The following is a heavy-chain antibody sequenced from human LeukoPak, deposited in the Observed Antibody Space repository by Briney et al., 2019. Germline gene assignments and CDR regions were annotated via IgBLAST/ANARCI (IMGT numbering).Heavy chain of an antibody. CDR2: IYYSGST. J-gene: IGHJ4*02. CDR1: GGSISGGDSY. CDR3: ANSAAGTFDY. V-gene: IGHV4-30-4*01. Sequence: KPSETLSLTCTVSGGSISGGDSYWSWIRQPPGKCLEWIGYIYYSGSTYYNPSLKSRVTISVDTSKNQFSLKLSSVTAADTAVYYCANSAAGTFDYWGQGTLVTVSS. D-gene: IGHD6-13*01.